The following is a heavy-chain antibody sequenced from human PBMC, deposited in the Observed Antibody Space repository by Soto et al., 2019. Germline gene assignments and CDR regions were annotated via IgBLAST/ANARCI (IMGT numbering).Heavy chain of an antibody. CDR3: ARAKYYYDSSGYHYYYGMDV. D-gene: IGHD3-22*01. V-gene: IGHV4-39*07. CDR1: GGSISSSSYY. J-gene: IGHJ6*02. CDR2: IYYSGST. Sequence: PSETLSLTCTISGGSISSSSYYWGWIRQPPGKGLEWIGSIYYSGSTNYNPSLKSRVTISVDKSKNQFSLKLSSVTAADTAVYYCARAKYYYDSSGYHYYYGMDVWGQGTTVTVSS.